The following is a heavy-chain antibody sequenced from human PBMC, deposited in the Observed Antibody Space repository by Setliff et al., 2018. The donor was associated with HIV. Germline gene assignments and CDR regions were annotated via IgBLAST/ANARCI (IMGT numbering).Heavy chain of an antibody. CDR3: ARPYSSSWYPGYYYGSKRYDY. V-gene: IGHV1-2*02. J-gene: IGHJ4*02. CDR2: INPNNGGT. CDR1: GYTFTGYY. D-gene: IGHD6-13*01. Sequence: ASVKVSCKASGYTFTGYYMHWVRQAPGQGLEWMGWINPNNGGTNYAQKFQGRVTMTTDTSTSTAYMELRSLRSDDTAVYYCARPYSSSWYPGYYYGSKRYDYWGQGTLVTVSS.